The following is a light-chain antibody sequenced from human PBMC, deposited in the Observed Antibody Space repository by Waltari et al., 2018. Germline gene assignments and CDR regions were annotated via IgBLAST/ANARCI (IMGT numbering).Light chain of an antibody. V-gene: IGLV1-51*01. CDR3: GTWDTSLSPGEV. Sequence: SVLTQPPSVSAAPGQKVTISCPGSSSNIGNNYVARYQQLPGRAPKLLIYDNYKRPSGVPGRFSGSRSGTSATLGITGLQTGDEAVYYCGTWDTSLSPGEVFGGGTKLTVL. CDR2: DNY. CDR1: SSNIGNNY. J-gene: IGLJ2*01.